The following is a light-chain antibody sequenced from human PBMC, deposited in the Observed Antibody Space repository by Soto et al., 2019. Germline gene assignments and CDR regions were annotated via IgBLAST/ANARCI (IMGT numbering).Light chain of an antibody. CDR3: QQYNIWPPYT. CDR2: VAS. J-gene: IGKJ2*01. CDR1: QSVSSD. V-gene: IGKV3-15*01. Sequence: EIVMTQSPATLSVSPGERATLSCRASQSVSSDLAWYQQKPGQAPRLLIYVASTRATGIPARFSGSGSGTEFTLTISSLQPEDFAVYYCQQYNIWPPYTFGQGTKVDIK.